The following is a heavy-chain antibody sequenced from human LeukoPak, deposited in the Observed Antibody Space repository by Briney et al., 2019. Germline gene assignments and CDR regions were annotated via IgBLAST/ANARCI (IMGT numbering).Heavy chain of an antibody. J-gene: IGHJ4*02. V-gene: IGHV1-2*02. CDR2: INPNSGGT. CDR3: ATGGDITRFDY. Sequence: GASVKVSCKASGYSFTCYFMHWVRQAPGQGLEWMGWINPNSGGTNYAQKFQGRVTMTRDTSIRTAYMEISRLTSDDTAVYYCATGGDITRFDYWGQGTLATVSS. CDR1: GYSFTCYF. D-gene: IGHD1-20*01.